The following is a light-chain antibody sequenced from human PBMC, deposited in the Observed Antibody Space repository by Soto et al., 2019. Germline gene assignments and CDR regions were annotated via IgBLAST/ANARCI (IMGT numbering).Light chain of an antibody. CDR1: QTIRTR. Sequence: DIQMTQSPSPLSASVGDRVTITCRASQTIRTRLAWYQQKPGKAPKLLIYDVSTLASGVPSRFIGSGSETDFTLTISGLQPDDFAIYYCQQYTTFSRAFGQGTTV. J-gene: IGKJ1*01. CDR2: DVS. CDR3: QQYTTFSRA. V-gene: IGKV1-5*01.